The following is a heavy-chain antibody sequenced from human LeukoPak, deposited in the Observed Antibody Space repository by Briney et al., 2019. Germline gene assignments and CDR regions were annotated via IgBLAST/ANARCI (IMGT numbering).Heavy chain of an antibody. J-gene: IGHJ4*02. Sequence: GGSLRLSCTASGFTFNNYNMNWVRQAPGKGLEWVSYISSSGYTLTYADSVKGRFTISRDNSKNTLYLQMNSLRAEDTAVYYCARDNSRRHFDYWGQGTLVTVSS. V-gene: IGHV3-48*01. CDR1: GFTFNNYN. CDR2: ISSSGYTL. CDR3: ARDNSRRHFDY. D-gene: IGHD1-1*01.